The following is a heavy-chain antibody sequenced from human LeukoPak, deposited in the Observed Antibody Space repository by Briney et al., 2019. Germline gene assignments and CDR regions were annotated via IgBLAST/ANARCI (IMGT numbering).Heavy chain of an antibody. CDR1: GGTFSSYT. CDR3: SCSSAYYYMDV. J-gene: IGHJ6*03. CDR2: IIPIFGTA. Sequence: GASVKVSCKASGGTFSSYTISWVRQAPGQGLEWMGGIIPIFGTANYAQKFQGRVTITTDESTSTAYMELSSLRSEDTAVYYCSCSSAYYYMDVWGKGTTVTVSS. V-gene: IGHV1-69*05. D-gene: IGHD6-6*01.